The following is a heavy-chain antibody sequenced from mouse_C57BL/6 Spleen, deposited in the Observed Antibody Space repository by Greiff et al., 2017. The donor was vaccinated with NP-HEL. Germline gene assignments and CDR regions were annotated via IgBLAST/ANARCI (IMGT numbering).Heavy chain of an antibody. Sequence: EVKLVESGGGLVQPGGSMKLSCVASGFTFSNYWMNWVRQSPEKGLEWVAQIRLKSDNYATHYAESVKGRFTISRDDSKSSVYLQMNNLRAADTGIYYCTGYYYGSSWGYFDVWGTGTTVTVSS. CDR1: GFTFSNYW. J-gene: IGHJ1*03. D-gene: IGHD1-1*01. V-gene: IGHV6-3*01. CDR2: IRLKSDNYAT. CDR3: TGYYYGSSWGYFDV.